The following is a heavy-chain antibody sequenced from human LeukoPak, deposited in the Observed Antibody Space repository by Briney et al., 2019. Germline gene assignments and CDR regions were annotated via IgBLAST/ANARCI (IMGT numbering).Heavy chain of an antibody. V-gene: IGHV1-18*01. D-gene: IGHD6-13*01. CDR1: GYTFTSYG. CDR2: ISAYNGNT. Sequence: ASVKVSCKASGYTFTSYGISWVRQAPGQGLEWMGWISAYNGNTNYAQKLQGRVTMTTDTSTSTAYMELRSLRSDVTAVYYCARIVPGIAAAGTFDPWGQGTLVTVSS. J-gene: IGHJ5*02. CDR3: ARIVPGIAAAGTFDP.